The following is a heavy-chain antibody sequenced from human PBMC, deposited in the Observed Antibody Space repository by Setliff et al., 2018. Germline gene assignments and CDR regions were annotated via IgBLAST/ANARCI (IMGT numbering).Heavy chain of an antibody. CDR3: ARTGTYRYFDY. V-gene: IGHV4-39*01. CDR2: IYHGGTT. D-gene: IGHD1-26*01. J-gene: IGHJ4*02. Sequence: KTSETLSLTCTVSGGSINSGTYCWGWIRQPPGKGLEWIGRIYHGGTTYYNASLKSRVIISVDTSKNQFSLNLSSVTAADTAVYYCARTGTYRYFDYWGQGTPFTVSS. CDR1: GGSINSGTYC.